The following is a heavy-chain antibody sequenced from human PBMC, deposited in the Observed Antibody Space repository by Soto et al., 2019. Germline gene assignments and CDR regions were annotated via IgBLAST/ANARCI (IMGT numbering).Heavy chain of an antibody. V-gene: IGHV1-3*01. Sequence: QVQLVQSGAEVKKPGASVKVSCKASGYTLTTYSMHWVRQAPGQRLEWMGWMNPLNGDTKYSQRFQGRLTIIRDTAASTAYMELSSLRSEDTAIYYCARGNSGAFDIGGQGTMVTVSS. CDR2: MNPLNGDT. D-gene: IGHD6-19*01. J-gene: IGHJ3*02. CDR3: ARGNSGAFDI. CDR1: GYTLTTYS.